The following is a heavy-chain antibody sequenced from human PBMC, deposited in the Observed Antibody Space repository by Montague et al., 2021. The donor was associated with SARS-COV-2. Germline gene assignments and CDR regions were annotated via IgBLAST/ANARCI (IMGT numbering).Heavy chain of an antibody. CDR3: AGASVSSFGVVIFGMDV. CDR2: ISGSGFGGPYI. V-gene: IGHV3-21*01. CDR1: GFNFPNYN. D-gene: IGHD3-3*01. J-gene: IGHJ6*01. Sequence: SLRLSCAASGFNFPNYNINWFRQPPVTGLEWVSSISGSGFGGPYIYYSDSVKGRFTISRDSAKNSVYLQMNSLRAEDTALYSCAGASVSSFGVVIFGMDVWGRGTTATVSS.